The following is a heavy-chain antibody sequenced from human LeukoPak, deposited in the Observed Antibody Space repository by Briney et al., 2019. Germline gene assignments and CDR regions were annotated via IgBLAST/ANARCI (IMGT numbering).Heavy chain of an antibody. CDR2: IGPTGSDR. D-gene: IGHD1-14*01. Sequence: GGSLRLSCTASGLTFSTSGFNWVRPAPGKGLAWVASIGPTGSDRYHADSIKGRFTITRDNANNFLYLQMNSLRAEDTAVYYCATETNGRHYDYWGQGTLLTVSS. CDR1: GLTFSTSG. J-gene: IGHJ4*02. V-gene: IGHV3-21*06. CDR3: ATETNGRHYDY.